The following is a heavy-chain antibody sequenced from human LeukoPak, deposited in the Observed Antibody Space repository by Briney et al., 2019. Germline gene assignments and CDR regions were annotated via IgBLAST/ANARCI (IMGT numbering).Heavy chain of an antibody. Sequence: GGSLRLSCAASGFTFSDYWMNWVRQAPGKGLEWVAIIKPDGSERYYVDSLKGRFTISRDNAKNSLYLQMNSLRAEDTAVYYCAKDLLGQWPTVFDYWGQGTLVTVSS. CDR2: IKPDGSER. D-gene: IGHD6-19*01. J-gene: IGHJ4*02. CDR1: GFTFSDYW. CDR3: AKDLLGQWPTVFDY. V-gene: IGHV3-7*01.